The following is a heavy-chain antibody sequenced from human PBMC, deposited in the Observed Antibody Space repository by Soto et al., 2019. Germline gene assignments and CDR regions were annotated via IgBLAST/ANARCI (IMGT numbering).Heavy chain of an antibody. CDR2: ISFDGGHE. Sequence: QVQLVESGGGVVQPETSLRLSCAASGFTFTNYGMHWVRQAPGKGLEWVAVISFDGGHEYYADSVKGRFSISRDNSKNTLFLQMNNPRDEDTAVYYCARVERTTNALGFDYWGQGTLVTISS. CDR1: GFTFTNYG. V-gene: IGHV3-33*05. D-gene: IGHD4-4*01. J-gene: IGHJ4*02. CDR3: ARVERTTNALGFDY.